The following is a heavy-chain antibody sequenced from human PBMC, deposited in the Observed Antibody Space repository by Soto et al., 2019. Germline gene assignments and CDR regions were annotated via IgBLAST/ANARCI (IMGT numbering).Heavy chain of an antibody. Sequence: GESLKISCKGSGYSFASYWIGWVRQMQGKGLEWMGIIYPGDSDTRYSPSFQGQVTISADKSISTAYLQWSSLKASDTAMYYCARHSYCSGGSCKKDLQYCYYYGMDVWGQGTTVTVSS. V-gene: IGHV5-51*01. CDR1: GYSFASYW. D-gene: IGHD2-15*01. CDR2: IYPGDSDT. J-gene: IGHJ6*02. CDR3: ARHSYCSGGSCKKDLQYCYYYGMDV.